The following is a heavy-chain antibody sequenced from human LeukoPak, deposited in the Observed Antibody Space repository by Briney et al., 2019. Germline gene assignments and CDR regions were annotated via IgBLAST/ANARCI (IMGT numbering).Heavy chain of an antibody. Sequence: GESRIRSWATCGVTGNSDDMSGVRQAPGKGLEWVSGINTSGGSTAYADSVKGRFTISRDNPRNTLYIQMNSLRAEDTALYWVQWGQGTLVTVSS. J-gene: IGHJ4*02. CDR2: INTSGGST. CDR1: GVTGNSDD. CDR3: Q. V-gene: IGHV3-23*01.